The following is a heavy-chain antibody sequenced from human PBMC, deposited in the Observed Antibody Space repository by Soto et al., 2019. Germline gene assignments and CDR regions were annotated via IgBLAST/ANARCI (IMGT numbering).Heavy chain of an antibody. CDR1: GFTFSSYG. V-gene: IGHV3-30*18. CDR2: ISYDGSNK. J-gene: IGHJ3*02. Sequence: GGSLRLSCAASGFTFSSYGMHWVRQAPGKGLEWVAVISYDGSNKYYADSVKGRFTISRDNSKNTLYLQMNSLRAEDTAVYYCAKDGSPRAMVTAFDIWGQGTMVTVSS. D-gene: IGHD5-18*01. CDR3: AKDGSPRAMVTAFDI.